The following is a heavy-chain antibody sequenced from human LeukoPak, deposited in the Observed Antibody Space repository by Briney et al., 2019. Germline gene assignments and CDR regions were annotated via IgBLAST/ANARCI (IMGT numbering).Heavy chain of an antibody. CDR3: AAGKYFGDY. Sequence: GGSLRLSCAASGFTFSSYWMTWVRQAPGQGLEWVASIKEDGSVKYYVDSVKGRFTISRDNAKNSLYLQMNSLRAEDTAVYYCAAGKYFGDYWGQGTLVTVSS. D-gene: IGHD3-9*01. CDR1: GFTFSSYW. J-gene: IGHJ4*02. CDR2: IKEDGSVK. V-gene: IGHV3-7*03.